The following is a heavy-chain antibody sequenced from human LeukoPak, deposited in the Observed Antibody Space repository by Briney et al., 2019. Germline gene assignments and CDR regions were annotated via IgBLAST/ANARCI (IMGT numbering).Heavy chain of an antibody. J-gene: IGHJ4*02. CDR2: IWYGGSNK. Sequence: PGGSLRLSCAASGFTFSSYGMHWVRQAPGKGLEWVAVIWYGGSNKYYADSVKGRFTISRDNSKNTLYLQMNSLRSEDTAVYYCARYPGRIAVAGQKEVDYWGQGTLVTVSS. CDR3: ARYPGRIAVAGQKEVDY. V-gene: IGHV3-33*08. CDR1: GFTFSSYG. D-gene: IGHD6-19*01.